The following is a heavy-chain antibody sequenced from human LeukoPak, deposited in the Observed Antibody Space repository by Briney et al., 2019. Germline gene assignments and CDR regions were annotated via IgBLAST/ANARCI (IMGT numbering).Heavy chain of an antibody. CDR3: ARHSEDYGDYGPNYYGMDV. Sequence: PSETLSLTCTVSGGSISSSSYYWGWIRQSPGKGLEWIGTVYYSGTTYYNPSLKSRVTISVDTSKNQFSVKLSSVTAADTAVYYCARHSEDYGDYGPNYYGMDVWGQGTTVTVSS. D-gene: IGHD4-17*01. CDR2: VYYSGTT. J-gene: IGHJ6*02. CDR1: GGSISSSSYY. V-gene: IGHV4-39*01.